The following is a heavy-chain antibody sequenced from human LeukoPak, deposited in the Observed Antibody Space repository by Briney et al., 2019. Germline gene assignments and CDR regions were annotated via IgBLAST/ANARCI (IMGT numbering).Heavy chain of an antibody. CDR2: VSYSGGT. J-gene: IGHJ3*01. CDR3: ARAPMAITTSAFPDAFDF. D-gene: IGHD5-12*01. Sequence: SETLSLTCTVSGDSVSGHYWSWIRQTPGKGLEWIEYVSYSGGTNYNTSLKRRVSISLDTSKNQFSLKLSSPAAADPAVYYCARAPMAITTSAFPDAFDFWGQGTMVTVSS. CDR1: GDSVSGHY. V-gene: IGHV4-59*02.